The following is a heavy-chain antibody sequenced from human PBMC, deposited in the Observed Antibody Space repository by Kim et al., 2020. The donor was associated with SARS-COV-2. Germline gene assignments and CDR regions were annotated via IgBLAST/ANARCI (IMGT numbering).Heavy chain of an antibody. Sequence: ASVKVSCKASGYTFTSYGISWVRQAPGQGLEWMGWISAYNGNANYARNLLGRLTLTTDTSTSTAYMELRSLRSDDTAVYYCARDTSGWWGWFDPWGQGTLVTVSS. D-gene: IGHD6-19*01. CDR2: ISAYNGNA. J-gene: IGHJ5*02. V-gene: IGHV1-18*04. CDR3: ARDTSGWWGWFDP. CDR1: GYTFTSYG.